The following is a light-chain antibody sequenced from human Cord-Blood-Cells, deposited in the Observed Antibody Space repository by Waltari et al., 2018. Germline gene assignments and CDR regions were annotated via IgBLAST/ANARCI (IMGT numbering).Light chain of an antibody. Sequence: SSELTQDPAVSVALGQTVRITCQGDSLRSNYASWYQQKPGQAPVLVIYGKNNRPSGLPDRFSGSSSGNTASLTITGAQAEDEADYYCNSRDSSGNLFGGGTKLTVL. V-gene: IGLV3-19*01. CDR1: SLRSNY. J-gene: IGLJ2*01. CDR2: GKN. CDR3: NSRDSSGNL.